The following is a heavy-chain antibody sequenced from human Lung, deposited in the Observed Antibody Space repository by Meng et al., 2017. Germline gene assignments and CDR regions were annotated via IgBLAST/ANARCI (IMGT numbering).Heavy chain of an antibody. CDR2: INHSGST. Sequence: QLWGAGLLKPSRTLSLSCVVAGGSFSDYYWSWIRQPPGKGLEWIGEINHSGSTNYNPSLESRATISVDTSQNNLSLKLSSVTAADSAVYYCARGPTTMAHDFDYWGQGTLVTVSS. J-gene: IGHJ4*02. V-gene: IGHV4-34*01. CDR3: ARGPTTMAHDFDY. D-gene: IGHD4-11*01. CDR1: GGSFSDYY.